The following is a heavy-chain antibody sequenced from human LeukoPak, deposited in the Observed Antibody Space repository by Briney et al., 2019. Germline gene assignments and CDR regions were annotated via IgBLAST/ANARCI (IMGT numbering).Heavy chain of an antibody. CDR1: GYTFTSYG. CDR2: ISAYNGNT. CDR3: ARGPTAMAPYNWFDP. Sequence: GASVKVSCKASGYTFTSYGISWVRQAPGQGLEWMGWISAYNGNTNYAQKLQGRVTMTTDTSTSTAYMELRSLRSDDTAVYYCARGPTAMAPYNWFDPWGQGTLVTVSS. J-gene: IGHJ5*02. D-gene: IGHD5-18*01. V-gene: IGHV1-18*04.